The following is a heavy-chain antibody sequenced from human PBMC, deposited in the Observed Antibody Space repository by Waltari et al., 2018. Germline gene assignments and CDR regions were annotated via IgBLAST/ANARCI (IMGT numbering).Heavy chain of an antibody. CDR2: IHHSGSA. D-gene: IGHD1-1*01. CDR1: GYSISNAYS. J-gene: IGHJ5*02. CDR3: ARQPIEGNLPDWFDP. Sequence: QVQLQQSGPGLVKPSETLSLPCTVSGYSISNAYSWGWIRQPPGKGLEWIGSIHHSGSAYYNPSLNSRGTISLETSKNQFSLKLTSVAATDTAIYYCARQPIEGNLPDWFDPWGQGTLVTVSS. V-gene: IGHV4-38-2*02.